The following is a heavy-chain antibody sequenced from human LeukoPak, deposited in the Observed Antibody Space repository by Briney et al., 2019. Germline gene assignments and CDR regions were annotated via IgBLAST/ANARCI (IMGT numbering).Heavy chain of an antibody. CDR2: INPSGGST. J-gene: IGHJ4*02. D-gene: IGHD2-21*01. CDR1: GYTFTSYY. CDR3: ARDLQDSKSCGGDCYSFSY. V-gene: IGHV1-46*03. Sequence: GASVKVSCKASGYTFTSYYMHWVRQAPGQGLEWMGIINPSGGSTSYAQKFQGRVTMTRDTSTSTVYMELSSLRSEDTAVYYCARDLQDSKSCGGDCYSFSYWGQGTLVTVSS.